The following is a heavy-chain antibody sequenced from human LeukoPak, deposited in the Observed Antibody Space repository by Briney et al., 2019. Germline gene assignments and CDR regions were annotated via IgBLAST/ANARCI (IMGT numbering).Heavy chain of an antibody. D-gene: IGHD3-3*01. CDR3: VREQRSYDFSSAFYIAHGMDV. J-gene: IGHJ6*02. V-gene: IGHV4-59*01. CDR2: IYCTGTT. CDR1: GGSIGSFY. Sequence: PSETLSLTCTVSGGSIGSFYWSWIRQPPGKGLEWIGYIYCTGTTNYNPSLKSRVTISVDTSKNQLSLKLSSATAADTAVYYCVREQRSYDFSSAFYIAHGMDVWGQGTPVTVSS.